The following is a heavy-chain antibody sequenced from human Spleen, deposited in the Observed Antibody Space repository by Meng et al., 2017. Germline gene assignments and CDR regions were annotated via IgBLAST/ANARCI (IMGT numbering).Heavy chain of an antibody. V-gene: IGHV3-20*04. CDR3: AALPPSNYDSSGNDY. CDR2: INWNGGST. D-gene: IGHD3-22*01. Sequence: GESLKISCAASGFTFDDYGMSWVRQAPGKGLEWVSGINWNGGSTGYADSVKGRFTISRANAKNSLYLQMNSLRAEDTALYYCAALPPSNYDSSGNDYWGQGTLVTVSS. CDR1: GFTFDDYG. J-gene: IGHJ4*02.